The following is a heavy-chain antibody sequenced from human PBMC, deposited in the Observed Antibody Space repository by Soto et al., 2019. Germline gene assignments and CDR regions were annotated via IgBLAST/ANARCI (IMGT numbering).Heavy chain of an antibody. CDR1: GFTFNNSG. CDR3: VKDRVPGAYGNYYGMDV. Sequence: GGSLRLSCRVSGFTFNNSGVHWVRQAPGKGLEWMAVISYDGSDKYYADSVKGRVIISRDNSKNTLNLEMNSLGAEDTAIYYCVKDRVPGAYGNYYGMDVWGQGTTVTVSS. V-gene: IGHV3-30*18. CDR2: ISYDGSDK. J-gene: IGHJ6*02. D-gene: IGHD5-12*01.